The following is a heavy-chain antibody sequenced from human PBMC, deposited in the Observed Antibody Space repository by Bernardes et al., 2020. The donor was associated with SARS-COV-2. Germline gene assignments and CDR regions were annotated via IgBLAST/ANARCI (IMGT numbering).Heavy chain of an antibody. V-gene: IGHV3-30-3*01. CDR2: ISYDGSNK. D-gene: IGHD2-8*01. Sequence: GGSLRLSCAASGFTFSSYAMHWVRQAPGKGPAWVAVISYDGSNKYYADSVKGRFTISRDNSKNTLYLQMNSLRAEDTAVYYCERQSGEDCTNGVCYPYYYYGMDVWGQGTTVTVSS. CDR3: ERQSGEDCTNGVCYPYYYYGMDV. J-gene: IGHJ6*02. CDR1: GFTFSSYA.